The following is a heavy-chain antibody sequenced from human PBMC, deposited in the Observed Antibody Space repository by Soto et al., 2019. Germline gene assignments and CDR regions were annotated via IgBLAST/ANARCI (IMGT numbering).Heavy chain of an antibody. V-gene: IGHV3-30*18. D-gene: IGHD1-26*01. CDR1: GFTFSSYG. Sequence: QVQLVESGGGVVQPGRSLRLSCAASGFTFSSYGMHWVRQAPGKGLEWVAVISYDGSNKYYADSVKGRFTISRDNSKNTLYLQMNSLRAEDTAVYYCAKVGYSGSYFDYWGQGTLLTVSS. CDR3: AKVGYSGSYFDY. CDR2: ISYDGSNK. J-gene: IGHJ4*02.